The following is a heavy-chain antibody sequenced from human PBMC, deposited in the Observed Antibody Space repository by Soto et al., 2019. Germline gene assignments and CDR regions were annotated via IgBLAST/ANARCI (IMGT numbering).Heavy chain of an antibody. Sequence: SETLSLTCTVSGGSINSGPYSWAWIRQPPGKGLEWIGTFYYSGSTYYNPSLESRVTISVDTSKNQFSLKVSSVTAADTAVYYCARLGGYCTITSCYGYYDMDVWGQGTTVTVSS. CDR1: GGSINSGPYS. CDR2: FYYSGST. J-gene: IGHJ6*02. V-gene: IGHV4-39*01. CDR3: ARLGGYCTITSCYGYYDMDV. D-gene: IGHD2-2*01.